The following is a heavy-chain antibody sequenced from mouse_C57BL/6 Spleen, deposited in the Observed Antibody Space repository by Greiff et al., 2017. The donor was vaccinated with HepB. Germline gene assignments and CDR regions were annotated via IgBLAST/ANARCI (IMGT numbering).Heavy chain of an antibody. V-gene: IGHV1-81*01. CDR3: ARWDDCGGDYAMDY. Sequence: QVQLQQSGAELARPGASVKLSCKASGYTFTSYGISWVKQRTGQGLEWIGEIYPRSGNTYYNEKFKGKATLTADKSSSTAYMELRSLTSEDSAVYFCARWDDCGGDYAMDYWGQGTSVTVSS. D-gene: IGHD2-4*01. J-gene: IGHJ4*01. CDR1: GYTFTSYG. CDR2: IYPRSGNT.